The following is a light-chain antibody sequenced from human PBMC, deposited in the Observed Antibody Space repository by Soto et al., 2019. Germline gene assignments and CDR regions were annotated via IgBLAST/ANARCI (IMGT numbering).Light chain of an antibody. V-gene: IGLV2-14*01. CDR2: DVS. J-gene: IGLJ1*01. CDR1: SSDVGGYNY. Sequence: QSALTQPASVSGSPGQSITISCTGTSSDVGGYNYVSWYQQYPGKAPKLMVYDVSNRPSGVSDRFSGSKSGNTASLTISGLQAEDEADYYCSSYTSSNTDVFGTGTKVTVL. CDR3: SSYTSSNTDV.